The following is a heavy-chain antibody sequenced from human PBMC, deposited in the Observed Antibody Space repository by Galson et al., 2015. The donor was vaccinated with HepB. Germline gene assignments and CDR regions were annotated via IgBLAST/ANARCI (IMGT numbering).Heavy chain of an antibody. J-gene: IGHJ3*02. CDR1: GFTFSNYR. V-gene: IGHV3-48*02. CDR3: AREVSGTFHAFDI. D-gene: IGHD2/OR15-2a*01. CDR2: IDIIDTTT. Sequence: SLRLSCAASGFTFSNYRLNWVRQAPGKGLEWVSYIDIIDTTTQYAASVKGRFTISRDNAKNSLFLQMNILRDEDTAVYYCAREVSGTFHAFDIWGQGTMVTVSS.